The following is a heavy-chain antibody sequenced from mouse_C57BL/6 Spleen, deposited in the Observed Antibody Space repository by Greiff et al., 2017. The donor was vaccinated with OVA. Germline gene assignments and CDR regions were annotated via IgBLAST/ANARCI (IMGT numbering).Heavy chain of an antibody. CDR3: ARDHYGSSYAMDY. Sequence: EVQGVESGGGLVKPGGSLKLSCAASGFTFSSYAMSWVRQTPEKRLAWVATISDGGSYTYYPDNVKGRFTISRDNAKNNLYLQMSHLKSEDTAMYYCARDHYGSSYAMDYWGQGTSVTVSS. CDR2: ISDGGSYT. J-gene: IGHJ4*01. D-gene: IGHD1-1*01. CDR1: GFTFSSYA. V-gene: IGHV5-4*01.